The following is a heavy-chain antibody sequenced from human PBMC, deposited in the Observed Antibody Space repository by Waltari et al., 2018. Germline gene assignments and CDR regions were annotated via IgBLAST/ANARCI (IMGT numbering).Heavy chain of an antibody. CDR1: GGSFSGYY. J-gene: IGHJ6*03. D-gene: IGHD2-2*01. V-gene: IGHV4-34*01. CDR2: INHSGST. CDR3: AISSTSLYYMDV. Sequence: QVQLQQWGAGLLKPSETLSLTCAVYGGSFSGYYWGGIRQPPGKGLEWIGEINHSGSTNYNPSLKSRVTISVDTSKNQFSLKLSSVTAADTAVYYCAISSTSLYYMDVWGKGTTVTVSS.